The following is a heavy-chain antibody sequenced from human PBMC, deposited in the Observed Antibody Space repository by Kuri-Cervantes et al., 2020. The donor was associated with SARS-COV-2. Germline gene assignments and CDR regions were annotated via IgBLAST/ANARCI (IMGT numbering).Heavy chain of an antibody. CDR3: ARGVPIRFLEWLSHRFDY. CDR2: IYYSGST. J-gene: IGHJ4*02. D-gene: IGHD3-3*01. Sequence: SETLSLTCTVSGGSTSSDNYYWGWIRQPPGKGLEWIGSIYYSGSTYYNPSLKSRVTISVDTSKNQFSLKLSSVTAADTAVYYCARGVPIRFLEWLSHRFDYWGQGTLVTVSS. V-gene: IGHV4-39*07. CDR1: GGSTSSDNYY.